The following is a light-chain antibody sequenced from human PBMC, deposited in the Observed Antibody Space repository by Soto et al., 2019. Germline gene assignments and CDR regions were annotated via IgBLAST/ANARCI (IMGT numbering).Light chain of an antibody. CDR2: DVT. Sequence: ALTQPASVSGSPGQSITISCTGTSSDIGHYDYVSWYQQHPGKAPKLMIYDVTNRPSGVSNRFSGSKSGNTASLTSSGLQAEDEADYYCSSYASSSTRVFGTGTKVTVL. J-gene: IGLJ1*01. CDR1: SSDIGHYDY. V-gene: IGLV2-14*03. CDR3: SSYASSSTRV.